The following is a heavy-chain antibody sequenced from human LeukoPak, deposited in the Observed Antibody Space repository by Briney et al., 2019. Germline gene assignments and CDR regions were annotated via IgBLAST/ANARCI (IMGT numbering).Heavy chain of an antibody. V-gene: IGHV3-43*01. CDR1: GFTFDDYT. CDR2: INWDGIST. CDR3: AKEGRYTGYAAYHFHS. J-gene: IGHJ4*02. Sequence: PGGSLRLSCAASGFTFDDYTMHWVRQAPGKGREWVSVINWDGISTYYADSVKVRFTISRDNTKNSLYLHMSSLRTEDTALYYCAKEGRYTGYAAYHFHSWGRGTLVTVSS. D-gene: IGHD4-17*01.